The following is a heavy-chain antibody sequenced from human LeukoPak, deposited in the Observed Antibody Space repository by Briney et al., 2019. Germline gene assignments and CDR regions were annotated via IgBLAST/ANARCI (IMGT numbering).Heavy chain of an antibody. Sequence: PGGSLRLSCAASGFTFSDYYMSWIRQSPGKGLEWLSHIGGSGGDKNYADSVKGRFTISRDNAENSLYLQMNSLRAEDTALYYCARSLPSSGCPGDYWGQGTLVTVSS. J-gene: IGHJ4*02. CDR2: IGGSGGDK. CDR3: ARSLPSSGCPGDY. CDR1: GFTFSDYY. V-gene: IGHV3-11*01. D-gene: IGHD6-19*01.